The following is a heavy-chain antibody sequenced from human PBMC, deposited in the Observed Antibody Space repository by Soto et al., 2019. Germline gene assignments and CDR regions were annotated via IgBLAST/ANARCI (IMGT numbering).Heavy chain of an antibody. Sequence: QVQLQESGPGLVKPSGTLSLTCAASGGSFTSNNWWTWVRQPPGQGLEWIGEIYLTGSTNYNPSLKSRVTISLDKSENHFSLKVTSLTAADTAVYYCASRDPGTSVDYWGQGTLVTVSS. CDR2: IYLTGST. D-gene: IGHD1-7*01. J-gene: IGHJ4*02. V-gene: IGHV4-4*02. CDR1: GGSFTSNNW. CDR3: ASRDPGTSVDY.